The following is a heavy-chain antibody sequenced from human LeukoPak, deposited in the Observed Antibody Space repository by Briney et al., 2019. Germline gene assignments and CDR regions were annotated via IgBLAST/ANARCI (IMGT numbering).Heavy chain of an antibody. CDR3: VQSTAWYRSSWYLIY. D-gene: IGHD6-13*01. CDR2: IGSGSGGRT. Sequence: GGFLRLSCATSGFAFSSYAMTWVRQAPGKGLEWISAIGSGSGGRTFYADSVKGRFSISRDNSKDTLNLQMNSLRAEDTAIYYCVQSTAWYRSSWYLIYWGQGILVTVSS. V-gene: IGHV3-23*01. CDR1: GFAFSSYA. J-gene: IGHJ4*02.